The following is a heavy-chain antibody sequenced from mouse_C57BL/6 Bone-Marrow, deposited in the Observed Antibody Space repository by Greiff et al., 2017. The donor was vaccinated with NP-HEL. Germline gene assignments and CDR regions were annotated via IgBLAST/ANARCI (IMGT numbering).Heavy chain of an antibody. D-gene: IGHD1-1*01. J-gene: IGHJ2*01. Sequence: EVQLVESGGGLVQPKGSLKLSCAASGFSFNTYAMNWVRQAPGKGLEWVARIRSKSNNYATYYADSVKDRFTISRDDSASMLYLQMNNLKPEDTAMYYCVKQRNYCSSLDYWGQGTTLTVSS. V-gene: IGHV10-1*01. CDR3: VKQRNYCSSLDY. CDR2: IRSKSNNYAT. CDR1: GFSFNTYA.